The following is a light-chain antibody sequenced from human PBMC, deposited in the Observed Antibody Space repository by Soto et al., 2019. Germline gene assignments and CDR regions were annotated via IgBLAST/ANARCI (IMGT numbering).Light chain of an antibody. V-gene: IGKV3-15*01. CDR2: GAS. J-gene: IGKJ1*01. CDR1: QTFSGS. Sequence: EIVLAPPPPTLYVSPGERAILSCRASQTFSGSLAWYQQKAGQAPSLLIYGASTRGTGIPARFSGSGSGTEFTLTISSLQPEDFAVYYCQQYNSQPWTFGQGTKVDIK. CDR3: QQYNSQPWT.